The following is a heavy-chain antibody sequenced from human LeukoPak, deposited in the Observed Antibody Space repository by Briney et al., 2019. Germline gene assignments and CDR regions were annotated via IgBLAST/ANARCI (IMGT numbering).Heavy chain of an antibody. V-gene: IGHV4-34*01. CDR2: INHGGIT. CDR1: GESFSGYY. J-gene: IGHJ4*02. D-gene: IGHD5-24*01. CDR3: AREQRWLQYFDY. Sequence: PSETLSLTCAVYGESFSGYYWSWIRQPPEEGLEWIGEINHGGITNYNPSLKSRVTISVDTSKNQFSLKLSSVTAADTAVYYCAREQRWLQYFDYWGQGTLVTVSS.